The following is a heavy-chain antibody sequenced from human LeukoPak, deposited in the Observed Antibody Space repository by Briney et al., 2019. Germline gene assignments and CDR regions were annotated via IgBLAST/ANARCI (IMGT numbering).Heavy chain of an antibody. J-gene: IGHJ4*02. CDR1: GFTFSSFW. Sequence: PGGSLRLSCATSGFTFSSFWMSWVRQAPGKGLEWVANINQGGGEKNYVDSVKGRFTISRDNAKNSLYLQMNSLRVEDTAVYYCAKEGRSLQTYWGQGTLVTVSS. CDR2: INQGGGEK. CDR3: AKEGRSLQTY. V-gene: IGHV3-7*05. D-gene: IGHD5-24*01.